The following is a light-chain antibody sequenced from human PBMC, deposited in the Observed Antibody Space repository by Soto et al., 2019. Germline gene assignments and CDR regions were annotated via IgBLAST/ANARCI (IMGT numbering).Light chain of an antibody. Sequence: IVLTQSPGTLSLSPGERATLSCRASQTVRNNYLAWYQQKPGQAPRLLIYDASSRAAGIPDRFSGGGSGTDFTLTISRLEPEDFAVYYCQQFSSYPLTFGGGTKVDIK. CDR1: QTVRNNY. V-gene: IGKV3-20*01. J-gene: IGKJ4*01. CDR2: DAS. CDR3: QQFSSYPLT.